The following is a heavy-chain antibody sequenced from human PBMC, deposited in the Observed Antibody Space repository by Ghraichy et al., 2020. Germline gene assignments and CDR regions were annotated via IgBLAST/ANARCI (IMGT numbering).Heavy chain of an antibody. CDR2: ISGSGGST. Sequence: GGSLRLSCAASGFTFSSYAMSWVRQAPGKGLEWVSAISGSGGSTYYADSVKGRFTISRDNSKNTLYLQMNSLRAEDTAVYYCANRLRYYYDSSGYSGVEYFQHWGQGTLVTVSS. V-gene: IGHV3-23*01. CDR1: GFTFSSYA. D-gene: IGHD3-22*01. J-gene: IGHJ1*01. CDR3: ANRLRYYYDSSGYSGVEYFQH.